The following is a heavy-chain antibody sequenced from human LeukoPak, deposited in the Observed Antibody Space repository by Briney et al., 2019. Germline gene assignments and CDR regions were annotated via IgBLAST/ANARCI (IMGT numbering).Heavy chain of an antibody. CDR1: GYTFTGYY. J-gene: IGHJ4*02. CDR3: ARNSGGIVVVPTAAPDY. CDR2: INPNSGGT. D-gene: IGHD2-2*01. Sequence: ASVKVSCKASGYTFTGYYMHWVRQAPGLGLEWMGRINPNSGGTNYAQKFQGRVTMTRDTSISTAYMELSRPRSDDTAVYYCARNSGGIVVVPTAAPDYWGQGTLVTVSS. V-gene: IGHV1-2*06.